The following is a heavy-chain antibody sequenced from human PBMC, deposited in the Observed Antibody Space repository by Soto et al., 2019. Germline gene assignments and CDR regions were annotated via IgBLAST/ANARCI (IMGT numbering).Heavy chain of an antibody. V-gene: IGHV3-74*01. Sequence: EVQVVESGGALVQPGGSLRLSCAASGFTFSNYWMHWVRQVPGEGLVWVSSINNDGSRTWYADSVRGRIAMSRDNARNLVYLQMNSLRAEVTAVYYCGTTFEYWGQGALVTVSS. CDR3: GTTFEY. J-gene: IGHJ4*02. CDR1: GFTFSNYW. CDR2: INNDGSRT. D-gene: IGHD1-1*01.